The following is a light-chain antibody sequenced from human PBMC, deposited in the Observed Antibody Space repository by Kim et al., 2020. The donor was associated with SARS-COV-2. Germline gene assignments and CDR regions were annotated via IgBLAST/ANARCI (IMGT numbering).Light chain of an antibody. CDR3: QQTYTTPRT. Sequence: DIQMTQSPSSLSASVGDRVTITCRASQNITNYLNWYHQKPGKAPGFLIYAASSLRSGVPSKFSGSGSGTDFSLTIRSLQLEDFATYYCQQTYTTPRTFGGGTKVDIK. V-gene: IGKV1-39*01. CDR1: QNITNY. J-gene: IGKJ4*01. CDR2: AAS.